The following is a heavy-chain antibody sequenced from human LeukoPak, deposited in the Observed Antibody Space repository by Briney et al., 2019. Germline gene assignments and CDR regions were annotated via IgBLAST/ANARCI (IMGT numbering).Heavy chain of an antibody. D-gene: IGHD4-17*01. J-gene: IGHJ4*02. Sequence: RASETLSLTCAVYGVSFSSYYWSWIRQPPGKGLEWIGEINDSGRTKYNPSLKSRVTISVDRSKNQFSLKLSSVTAADTAVYYCATEPPYGDYFDYWGQETLVTVSS. CDR1: GVSFSSYY. V-gene: IGHV4-34*01. CDR3: ATEPPYGDYFDY. CDR2: INDSGRT.